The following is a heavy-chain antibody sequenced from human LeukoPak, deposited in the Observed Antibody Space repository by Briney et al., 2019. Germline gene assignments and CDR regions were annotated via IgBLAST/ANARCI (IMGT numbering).Heavy chain of an antibody. CDR2: ISTGGSLI. D-gene: IGHD3-22*01. CDR1: GFSFSTYE. Sequence: GGSLRLSWAASGFSFSTYEMNWVRQAPGKGLEWISYISTGGSLIYYADSVKGRFTISRDNAKNSLYLQMNSLRAEDTAVYYCARDDYYDSSGYCDYWGQGTLVTVSS. V-gene: IGHV3-48*03. J-gene: IGHJ4*02. CDR3: ARDDYYDSSGYCDY.